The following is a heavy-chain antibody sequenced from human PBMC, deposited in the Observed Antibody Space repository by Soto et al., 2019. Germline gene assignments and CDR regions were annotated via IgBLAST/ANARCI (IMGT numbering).Heavy chain of an antibody. D-gene: IGHD3-16*01. V-gene: IGHV1-69*12. CDR3: ARGKWGSLDVGFDP. CDR2: IIPIFGTA. Sequence: QVQLVQSGAEVKKPGSSVKVSCKASGGTFSSYAISWVRQAPGQGLEWMGGIIPIFGTANYAQKFQGRVKITGDESKSPAYMELGSLRSEDTARYYCARGKWGSLDVGFDPWGQGTLVTVSS. J-gene: IGHJ5*02. CDR1: GGTFSSYA.